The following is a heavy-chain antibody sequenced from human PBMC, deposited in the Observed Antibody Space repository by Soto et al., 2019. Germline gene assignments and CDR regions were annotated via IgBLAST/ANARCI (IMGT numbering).Heavy chain of an antibody. CDR3: AREGVRGMDV. D-gene: IGHD3-16*01. CDR1: GYTFTSYD. Sequence: QVQLVQSGAEVKKPGASVKVSCKASGYTFTSYDINWVRQATGQGLEWMGWMNPNSANTGYAQKFQGRVTMTRNTSLSTGHMGQYRRRFGDTAVYYCAREGVRGMDVWGQGTRVTVSS. V-gene: IGHV1-8*01. CDR2: MNPNSANT. J-gene: IGHJ6*02.